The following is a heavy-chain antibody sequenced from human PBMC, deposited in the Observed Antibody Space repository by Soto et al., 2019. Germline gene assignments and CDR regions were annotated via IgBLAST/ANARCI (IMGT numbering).Heavy chain of an antibody. CDR1: GFPFSSYV. CDR3: AKDSNKYSSSLRGRYFDY. D-gene: IGHD4-4*01. V-gene: IGHV3-23*01. Sequence: EVQLLESGGGLVQRGGSLRLSCAASGFPFSSYVMSWVRQAPGKGLEWVSGISGGGSNTFYADSVKGRFTISRDNPKNTLLLQMNSLGAEDTAVYYCAKDSNKYSSSLRGRYFDYWGQGIGVTVSS. J-gene: IGHJ4*02. CDR2: ISGGGSNT.